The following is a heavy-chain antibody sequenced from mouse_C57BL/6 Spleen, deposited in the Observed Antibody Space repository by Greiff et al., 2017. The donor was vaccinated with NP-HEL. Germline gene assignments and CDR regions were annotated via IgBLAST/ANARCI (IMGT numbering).Heavy chain of an antibody. CDR2: ISSGGSYT. D-gene: IGHD2-4*01. CDR3: ARGDDYDEGFAY. Sequence: DVMLVESGGDLVKPGGSLKLSCAASGFTFSSYGMSWVRQTPDKRLEWVATISSGGSYTYYPDSVKGRFTISRDNAKNTLYLQMSSLKSEDTAMYYCARGDDYDEGFAYWGQGTLVTVSA. J-gene: IGHJ3*01. V-gene: IGHV5-6*02. CDR1: GFTFSSYG.